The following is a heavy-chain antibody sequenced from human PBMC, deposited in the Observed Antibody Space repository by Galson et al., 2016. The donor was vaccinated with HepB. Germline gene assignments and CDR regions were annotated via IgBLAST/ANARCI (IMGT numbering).Heavy chain of an antibody. V-gene: IGHV1-8*01. CDR1: GYTFTNYD. CDR3: ARNRAFTGDFDY. D-gene: IGHD7-27*01. Sequence: SVKVSCKASGYTFTNYDINWVRQATGQGLEWLGWMTPNSGNTGYAQKFQGRLSLTRDISTSTAYMELSSLTSDDTAGYYCARNRAFTGDFDYWGQGTLVTVSS. CDR2: MTPNSGNT. J-gene: IGHJ4*02.